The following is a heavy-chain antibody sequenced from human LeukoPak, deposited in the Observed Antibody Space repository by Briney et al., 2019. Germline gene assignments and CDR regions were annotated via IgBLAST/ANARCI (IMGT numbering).Heavy chain of an antibody. D-gene: IGHD6-13*01. CDR1: GGSISSYY. Sequence: SETLSLTCTVSGGSISSYYWSWIRQPPGKGLEWTGYIYYSGSTNYNPSLKSRVTISVDTSKNQFSLKLSSVTAADTAVYYCARYIAAAGHYYYYGMDVWGQGTTVTVSS. CDR2: IYYSGST. CDR3: ARYIAAAGHYYYYGMDV. J-gene: IGHJ6*02. V-gene: IGHV4-59*13.